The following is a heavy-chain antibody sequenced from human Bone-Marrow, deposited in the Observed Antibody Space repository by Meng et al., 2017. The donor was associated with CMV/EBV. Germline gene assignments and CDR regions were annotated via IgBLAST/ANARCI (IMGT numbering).Heavy chain of an antibody. CDR1: GFTVSGNY. CDR3: VSRTEYYYYVMDV. Sequence: GGSLRLSCAASGFTVSGNYMSWVRQDPGKGLEWVSVIYSGGTTYYADSVKGRFTISRDNSKNTLYLQMNSLRAGDTDVYYCVSRTEYYYYVMDVWGQGTTVTVSS. J-gene: IGHJ6*02. V-gene: IGHV3-66*02. D-gene: IGHD1-14*01. CDR2: IYSGGTT.